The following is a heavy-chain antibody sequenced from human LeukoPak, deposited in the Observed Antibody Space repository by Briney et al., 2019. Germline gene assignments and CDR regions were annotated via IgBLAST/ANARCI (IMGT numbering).Heavy chain of an antibody. CDR1: GGTFSSYA. V-gene: IGHV1-69*13. CDR3: ARDETLEFGRGAFDI. Sequence: APVKVSCKASGGTFSSYAISWVRQAPGQGLEWMGGIIPIFGTANYAQKFQGRVTITADESTSTAYMELSSLRSEDTAVYYCARDETLEFGRGAFDIWGQGTMVTVSS. D-gene: IGHD1-26*01. J-gene: IGHJ3*02. CDR2: IIPIFGTA.